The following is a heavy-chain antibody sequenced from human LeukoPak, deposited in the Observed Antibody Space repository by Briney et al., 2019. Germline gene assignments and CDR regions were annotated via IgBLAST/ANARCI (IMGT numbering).Heavy chain of an antibody. D-gene: IGHD4-23*01. CDR3: ARDSYGGNWSLGY. CDR2: VNPNSGGT. V-gene: IGHV1-2*02. J-gene: IGHJ4*02. Sequence: ASMKLSFKASGFTFTGYYIHWVRQAPGQGGEWMGWVNPNSGGTNYAQMFQGRVTITSDTSISTAYMELSRLTSDDTAVYYCARDSYGGNWSLGYWGQGPLVTVSS. CDR1: GFTFTGYY.